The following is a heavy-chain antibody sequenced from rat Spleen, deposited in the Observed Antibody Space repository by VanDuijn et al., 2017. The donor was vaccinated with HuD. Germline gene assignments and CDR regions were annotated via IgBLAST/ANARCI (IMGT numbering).Heavy chain of an antibody. D-gene: IGHD1-11*01. CDR3: ARRHYGYTDYFDY. CDR2: INTSGGTT. V-gene: IGHV5-25*01. Sequence: EVQLVESGGGLVQPGRSMKLSCAALGFTFSNYYMAWVRQAPTKGLEWVATINTSGGTTYYPDSVKDRFTISRDNAKTTLYLQMDSLGSEDTATYYCARRHYGYTDYFDYWGQGVMVTVSS. CDR1: GFTFSNYY. J-gene: IGHJ2*01.